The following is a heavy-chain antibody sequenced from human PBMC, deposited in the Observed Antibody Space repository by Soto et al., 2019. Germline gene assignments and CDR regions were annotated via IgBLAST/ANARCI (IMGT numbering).Heavy chain of an antibody. Sequence: GGSLRLSCAASGFTFSSYAMSWVRQAPGKGLEWVSAISGSGGSTYYADSVKGRFTISRDNSKNTLYLQINSLRAEDTAVYYCAKDCGGYCWPPDYGIDVWGPGTTVTASS. D-gene: IGHD2-21*02. CDR3: AKDCGGYCWPPDYGIDV. CDR1: GFTFSSYA. V-gene: IGHV3-23*01. J-gene: IGHJ6*02. CDR2: ISGSGGST.